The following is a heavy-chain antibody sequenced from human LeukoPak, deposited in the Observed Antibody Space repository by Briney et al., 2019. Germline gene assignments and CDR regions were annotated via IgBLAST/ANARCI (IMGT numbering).Heavy chain of an antibody. CDR2: IQYDGSNK. CDR3: ARDNDYDFWSGYSNWFDP. V-gene: IGHV3-30*02. CDR1: GFTFTSYG. D-gene: IGHD3-3*01. Sequence: GGSLRLSCAASGFTFTSYGMHWVRQAPGKGLEWVAFIQYDGSNKYYADSVKGRFTISRDNAKNSLYLQMNSLRAEDTAVYYCARDNDYDFWSGYSNWFDPWGQGTLVTVSS. J-gene: IGHJ5*02.